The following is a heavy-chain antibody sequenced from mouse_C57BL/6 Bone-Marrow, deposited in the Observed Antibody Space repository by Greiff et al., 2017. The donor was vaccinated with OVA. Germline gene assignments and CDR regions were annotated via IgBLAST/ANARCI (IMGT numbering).Heavy chain of an antibody. CDR3: ARLDSSGPFDY. CDR1: GYTFTDYY. Sequence: VQLQQSGPELVKPGASVKISCKASGYTFTDYYMNWVKQSHGKSLEWIGDINPNNGGTSYNQKFKGKATLTVDKSSSTAYMELRSLTSEDSAVYYCARLDSSGPFDYWGQGTTLTVSS. D-gene: IGHD3-2*02. V-gene: IGHV1-26*01. J-gene: IGHJ2*01. CDR2: INPNNGGT.